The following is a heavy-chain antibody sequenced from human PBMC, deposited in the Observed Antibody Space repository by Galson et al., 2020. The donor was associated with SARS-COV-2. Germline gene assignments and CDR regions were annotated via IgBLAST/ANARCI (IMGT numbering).Heavy chain of an antibody. CDR2: FDPEDGET. CDR3: ATGPVATITNWFDP. J-gene: IGHJ5*02. D-gene: IGHD5-12*01. Sequence: GESPKISCKVSGYTLTELSMHWVRQAPGKGLEWMGGFDPEDGETIYAQKFQGRVTMTEDTSTDTAYMELSSLRSEDTAVYYCATGPVATITNWFDPWGQGTRVTVSS. CDR1: GYTLTELS. V-gene: IGHV1-24*01.